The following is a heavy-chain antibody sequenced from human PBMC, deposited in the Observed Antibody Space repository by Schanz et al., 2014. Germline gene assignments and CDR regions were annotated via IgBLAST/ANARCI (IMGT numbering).Heavy chain of an antibody. CDR1: GFPFSDYF. J-gene: IGHJ4*02. Sequence: VASGGGLVQPGGSLRLSCAASGFPFSDYFMAWIRQPPGRGLEWVSYIGNGGVTIYYADSVKGRFTISRDNFKGALYLQMSSLRAEDTAVYYCAKSLESCPGGRCSRGYFDYWGQGTLVTVSS. V-gene: IGHV3-11*01. CDR3: AKSLESCPGGRCSRGYFDY. CDR2: IGNGGVTI. D-gene: IGHD2-8*02.